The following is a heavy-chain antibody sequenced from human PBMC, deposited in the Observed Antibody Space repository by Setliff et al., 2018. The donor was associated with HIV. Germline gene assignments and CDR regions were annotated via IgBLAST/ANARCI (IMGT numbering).Heavy chain of an antibody. J-gene: IGHJ3*02. CDR2: ISSSSSYT. V-gene: IGHV3-11*05. Sequence: GESLKISCAASGFTFSDSYMSWIRQAPGKGLEWVSYISSSSSYTNYADSVKGRFTISRDNAKNSLYLQMNSLRAEDTAVYYCARVESRYDGAFDIWGQGTMVTVSS. CDR1: GFTFSDSY. D-gene: IGHD3-16*01. CDR3: ARVESRYDGAFDI.